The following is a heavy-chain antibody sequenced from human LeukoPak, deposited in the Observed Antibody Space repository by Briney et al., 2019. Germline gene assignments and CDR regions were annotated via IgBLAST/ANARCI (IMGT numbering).Heavy chain of an antibody. V-gene: IGHV1-69*04. D-gene: IGHD6-13*01. CDR1: GGTFSSYA. CDR2: IIPILGIA. CDR3: ARHSSWYAENWFDP. J-gene: IGHJ5*02. Sequence: ASVKVSCKASGGTFSSYAISWVRQAPGQGLEWMGRIIPILGIANYAQKFQGRVTITADKSTSTAYMELSSLRPEDTAVYYCARHSSWYAENWFDPWGQGTLVTVSS.